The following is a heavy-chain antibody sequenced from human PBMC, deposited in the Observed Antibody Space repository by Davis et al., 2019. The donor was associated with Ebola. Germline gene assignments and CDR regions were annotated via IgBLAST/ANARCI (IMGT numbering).Heavy chain of an antibody. J-gene: IGHJ3*02. CDR3: AREGYDSSGYYYSHDAFDI. V-gene: IGHV3-48*02. Sequence: GGSLRLSCAASGFTFSSYSMNWVRQAPGKGLEWVSYISSSSSTIYYADSVKGRFTISRDNAKNSLYLQMNSLRDGDTAVYYCAREGYDSSGYYYSHDAFDIWGQGTMVTVSS. CDR1: GFTFSSYS. CDR2: ISSSSSTI. D-gene: IGHD3-22*01.